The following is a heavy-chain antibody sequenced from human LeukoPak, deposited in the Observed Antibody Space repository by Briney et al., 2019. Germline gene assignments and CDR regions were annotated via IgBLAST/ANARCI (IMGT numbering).Heavy chain of an antibody. CDR2: INPSGGST. V-gene: IGHV1-46*01. J-gene: IGHJ5*02. Sequence: ASVKVSCKASGYTFTNYYMHWVRQAPGQGLEWMGIINPSGGSTSYAQKFQGRVTITADESTSTAYMELSSLRSEDTAVYYCARGLSRYSYGFNWFDPWGQGTLVTVSS. CDR3: ARGLSRYSYGFNWFDP. D-gene: IGHD5-18*01. CDR1: GYTFTNYY.